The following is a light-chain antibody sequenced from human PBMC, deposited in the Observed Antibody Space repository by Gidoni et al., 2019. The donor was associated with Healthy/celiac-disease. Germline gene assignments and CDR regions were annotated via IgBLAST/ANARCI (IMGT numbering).Light chain of an antibody. J-gene: IGKJ2*01. V-gene: IGKV3-20*01. CDR3: QQYGSSTGT. CDR1: QSVSSSY. Sequence: EIVLTQSPGTLSLSPGERATLSCRASQSVSSSYLAWYQQKTGQAPRLLICGASSRATGIPDRFSGSGSGTDFTLTISRLEPEDFAVYYCQQYGSSTGTFXQXTKLXIK. CDR2: GAS.